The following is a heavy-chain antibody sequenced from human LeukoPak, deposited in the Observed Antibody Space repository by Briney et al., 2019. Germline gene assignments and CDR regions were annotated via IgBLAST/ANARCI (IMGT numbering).Heavy chain of an antibody. CDR1: GFTFSSYG. D-gene: IGHD4-17*01. V-gene: IGHV3-33*01. Sequence: AGGSLRLSCAASGFTFSSYGMHWVRQAPGKGLEWVAVIWYDGSNKYYADSVKGRFTISRDNSKNTLYLQMNSLRAEDTAVYYCATRGGDDYGDLDYWGQGTLVTVSS. CDR3: ATRGGDDYGDLDY. J-gene: IGHJ4*02. CDR2: IWYDGSNK.